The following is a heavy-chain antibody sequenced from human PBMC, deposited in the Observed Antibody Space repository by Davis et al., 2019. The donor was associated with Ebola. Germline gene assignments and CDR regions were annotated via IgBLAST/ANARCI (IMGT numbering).Heavy chain of an antibody. D-gene: IGHD1-7*01. CDR1: GDSISSGHYY. CDR2: IYYSGST. CDR3: ARVRLELRYYGMDV. Sequence: MPSETLSLTCTVSGDSISSGHYYWSWIRQPPGKGLEWIGYIYYSGSTYYNPSLKSRVTISVDTSKNQFSLKLSSVTAADTAVYYCARVRLELRYYGMDVWGKGTTVTVSS. J-gene: IGHJ6*04. V-gene: IGHV4-61*01.